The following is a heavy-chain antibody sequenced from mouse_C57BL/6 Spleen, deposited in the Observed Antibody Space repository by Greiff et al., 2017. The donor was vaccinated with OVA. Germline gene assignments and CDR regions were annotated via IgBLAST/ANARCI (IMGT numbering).Heavy chain of an antibody. CDR3: VVATGGMDY. D-gene: IGHD1-1*01. CDR2: IDPSDSET. Sequence: QVQLQQSGAELVRPGSSVKLSCKASGYTFTSYWMHWVKQRPIQGLEWIGNIDPSDSETHYNQKFKDKATLTIDKSSSTAYMQLSSLTSEDSAVYYCVVATGGMDYGGQGTSVTVSS. CDR1: GYTFTSYW. J-gene: IGHJ4*01. V-gene: IGHV1-52*01.